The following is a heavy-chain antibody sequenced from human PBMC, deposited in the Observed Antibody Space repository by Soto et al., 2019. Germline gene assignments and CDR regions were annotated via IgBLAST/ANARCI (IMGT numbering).Heavy chain of an antibody. CDR3: ARGGLYGDYVRYGMDV. CDR2: ISSSSSTI. V-gene: IGHV3-48*02. Sequence: GESLKISCAASGFTFSSYSMNWVRQAPGKGLEWVSYISSSSSTIYYADSVKGRFTISRDNAKNSLYLQMNSLRDEDTAVYYCARGGLYGDYVRYGMDVWGQGTTVTVSS. CDR1: GFTFSSYS. D-gene: IGHD4-17*01. J-gene: IGHJ6*02.